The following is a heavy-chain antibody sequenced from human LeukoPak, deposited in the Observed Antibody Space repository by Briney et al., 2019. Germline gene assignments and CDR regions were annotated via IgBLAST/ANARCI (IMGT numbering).Heavy chain of an antibody. J-gene: IGHJ4*02. Sequence: PGRSLRLSCAASGFTFSTYGMHWVRQTPDKGLEWMAVISDDGSNKYYADSVKGRFTISRDNSKDTLYLQMNSLRPEDTAVYYCAKAFYSSGNSFLIDYWGQGTLVTVSS. CDR2: ISDDGSNK. D-gene: IGHD3-22*01. CDR1: GFTFSTYG. V-gene: IGHV3-30*18. CDR3: AKAFYSSGNSFLIDY.